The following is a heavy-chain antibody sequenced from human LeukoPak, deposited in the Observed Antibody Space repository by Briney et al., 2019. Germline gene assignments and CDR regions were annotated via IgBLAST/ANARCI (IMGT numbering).Heavy chain of an antibody. Sequence: GGSLRLSCAASGFTFKNAWMSWVRQAPGKGLEWVGHINTKTDGGTTDLAAPVKGRFTISRDDSKNTLYLQMNSLKTEDTAVYYCTTDLMSFFMDDAFDIWGQGTMVTVSS. V-gene: IGHV3-15*01. J-gene: IGHJ3*02. CDR1: GFTFKNAW. CDR3: TTDLMSFFMDDAFDI. CDR2: INTKTDGGTT. D-gene: IGHD2/OR15-2a*01.